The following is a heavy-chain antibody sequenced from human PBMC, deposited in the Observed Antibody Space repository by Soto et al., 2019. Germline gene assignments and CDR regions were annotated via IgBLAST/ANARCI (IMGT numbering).Heavy chain of an antibody. CDR2: IYPGDSDT. V-gene: IGHV5-51*01. J-gene: IGHJ6*02. Sequence: PGESLRISCKGAGYSFTSYWSGWVRKMPGKGLEWMGIIYPGDSDTRYSPSFQGQVTISADKSISTAYLQWSSLKASDTAMYYCARHTSGVVIMDGMDVWGQGTTVTVSS. CDR3: ARHTSGVVIMDGMDV. D-gene: IGHD3-3*01. CDR1: GYSFTSYW.